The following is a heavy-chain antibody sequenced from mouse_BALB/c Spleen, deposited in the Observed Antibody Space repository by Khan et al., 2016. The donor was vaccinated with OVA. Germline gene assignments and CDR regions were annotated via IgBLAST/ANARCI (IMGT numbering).Heavy chain of an antibody. J-gene: IGHJ3*01. CDR1: GFTFIDYG. Sequence: EVELVESGGGLVQPGGSRKLSCAASGFTFIDYGMAWVRQTPGKGPEWIAFISSLAYSIYYEDTLTGRFTFSRETAKNTLYLVMSSLRSDDTAMYYWVRGGFAYWGQGTLVTVSA. V-gene: IGHV5-15*02. CDR3: VRGGFAY. CDR2: ISSLAYSI.